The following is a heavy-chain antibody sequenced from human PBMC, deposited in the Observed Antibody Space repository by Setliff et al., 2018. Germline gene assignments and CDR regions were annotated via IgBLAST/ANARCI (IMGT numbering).Heavy chain of an antibody. CDR3: AREGLTGPVVISVAYYFDS. D-gene: IGHD2-21*01. CDR1: GFTFNDYG. Sequence: GGSLRLSCKTSGFTFNDYGIQWVRQAPGKGLEWVASDRGYYKYYADSVRGRLTVSRDGSKDTVFLEMNSLRVDDTATYYCAREGLTGPVVISVAYYFDSWGQGTVVTVSS. CDR2: SDRGYYK. V-gene: IGHV3-30*19. J-gene: IGHJ4*02.